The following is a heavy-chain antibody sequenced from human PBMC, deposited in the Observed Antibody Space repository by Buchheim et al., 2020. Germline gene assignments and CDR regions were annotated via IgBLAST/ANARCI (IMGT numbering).Heavy chain of an antibody. Sequence: QLQLQESGSGLVKPSQTLSLTCAVSGGSISSGGYSWSWIRQPPGKGLEWIGYMSHSGSTYYNPSLKSRVTISVDKSKNQFDLNLTSVTAADTAVYYCARDGGGNTFDYWGQGTL. J-gene: IGHJ4*02. V-gene: IGHV4-30-2*01. CDR2: MSHSGST. CDR3: ARDGGGNTFDY. D-gene: IGHD4-23*01. CDR1: GGSISSGGYS.